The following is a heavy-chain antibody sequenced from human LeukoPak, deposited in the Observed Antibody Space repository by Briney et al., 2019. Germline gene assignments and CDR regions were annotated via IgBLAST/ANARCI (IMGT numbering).Heavy chain of an antibody. CDR2: IKRDGSEK. CDR1: RFTFNTYW. V-gene: IGHV3-7*01. J-gene: IGHJ4*02. Sequence: PGGSLRLSCAPSRFTFNTYWVSWVRPAPGKGREWVDTIKRDGSEKYYVDPVKGRFPISRDNAKNSLYLQMISLRVEDTAVYYCARLVGDRTIYDYWGQGTLVTVSS. CDR3: ARLVGDRTIYDY. D-gene: IGHD1-26*01.